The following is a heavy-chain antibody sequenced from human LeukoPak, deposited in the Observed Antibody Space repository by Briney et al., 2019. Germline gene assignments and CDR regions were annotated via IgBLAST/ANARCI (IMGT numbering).Heavy chain of an antibody. CDR2: ITGSGGAT. V-gene: IGHV3-23*01. D-gene: IGHD5-12*01. CDR1: GFTFNSYA. Sequence: PGGSLRLSCAASGFTFNSYAMNWVRQAPGKGLEWVSGITGSGGATYYADSVRGRFTISRDNSKNTLYLQMNSLRAEDTAVYYCAKARGHIVATHFDYWGQGTLVTVSS. CDR3: AKARGHIVATHFDY. J-gene: IGHJ4*02.